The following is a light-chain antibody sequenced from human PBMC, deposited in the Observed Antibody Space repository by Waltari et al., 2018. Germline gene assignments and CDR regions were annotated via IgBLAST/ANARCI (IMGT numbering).Light chain of an antibody. CDR1: SATDGAGYD. Sequence: QSVLPQPPPVAGARGQWVTLSGTGSSATDGAGYDVHWYQQIPGTAPKPLIYGNKNRPSAVPNRFSGSQSGTSASLAITGLQAEDEADYYCQSFDSSLRTSVFGGGSRLTVL. CDR3: QSFDSSLRTSV. J-gene: IGLJ3*02. CDR2: GNK. V-gene: IGLV1-40*01.